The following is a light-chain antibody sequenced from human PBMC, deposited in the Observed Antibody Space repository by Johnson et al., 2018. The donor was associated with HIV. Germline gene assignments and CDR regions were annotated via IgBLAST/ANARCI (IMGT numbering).Light chain of an antibody. CDR3: GTWDNSLSAPCV. CDR1: SSNIGNNY. CDR2: DNN. J-gene: IGLJ1*01. V-gene: IGLV1-51*01. Sequence: QPVLTQPPSVSAAPGQKVTISCSGSSSNIGNNYVSWYQQLPGTAPKLLIYDNNKRPSGIPDRFSGSKSGTSATLGITGLQTGDEADYYSGTWDNSLSAPCVYGTATNVTVL.